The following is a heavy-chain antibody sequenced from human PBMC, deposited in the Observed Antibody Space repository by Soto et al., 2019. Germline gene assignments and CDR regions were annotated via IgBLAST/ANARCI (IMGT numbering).Heavy chain of an antibody. Sequence: GGSLRLSCAASGFTVSGNYMSWVRQAPGKGLEWVSVIYSGGSTFYADSVKGRFTISRDNSKNTLYLQMNSLRAEDTAVYYCARDRSWYNWFDPWGQGTLVTVSS. D-gene: IGHD2-15*01. CDR2: IYSGGST. CDR3: ARDRSWYNWFDP. CDR1: GFTVSGNY. V-gene: IGHV3-66*01. J-gene: IGHJ5*02.